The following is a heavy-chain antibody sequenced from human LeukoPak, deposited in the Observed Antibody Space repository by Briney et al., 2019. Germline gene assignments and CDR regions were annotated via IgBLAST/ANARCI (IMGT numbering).Heavy chain of an antibody. Sequence: SETLSLTCAVYGGSFSGYYWSWVRQPPGKGLEWIGEINHSGSTNYHPSLKSRITISVDTSKNQFSLKLSSVTAADTAVYYCARGRQHIVVVTADRGWFDPWGQGTLVTVSS. D-gene: IGHD2-21*02. CDR2: INHSGST. CDR1: GGSFSGYY. V-gene: IGHV4-34*01. CDR3: ARGRQHIVVVTADRGWFDP. J-gene: IGHJ5*02.